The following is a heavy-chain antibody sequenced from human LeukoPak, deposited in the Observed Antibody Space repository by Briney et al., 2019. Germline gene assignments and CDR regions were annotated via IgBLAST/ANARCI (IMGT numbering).Heavy chain of an antibody. CDR2: ISYDGSNK. D-gene: IGHD2-2*01. J-gene: IGHJ4*02. V-gene: IGHV3-30*18. CDR3: AKSLYCSSTSCPIDY. CDR1: GFTFSSYG. Sequence: GRSLRLSCAASGFTFSSYGMHWVRQAPGKGLEWVAVISYDGSNKYYADSVKGRFTISRDNSKNTLYLQMNSLRAEDTAVYYCAKSLYCSSTSCPIDYWGQGTLVTVSS.